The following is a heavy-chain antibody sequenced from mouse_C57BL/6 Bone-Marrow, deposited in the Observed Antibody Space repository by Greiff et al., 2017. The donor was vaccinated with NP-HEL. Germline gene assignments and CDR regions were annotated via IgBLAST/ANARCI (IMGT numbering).Heavy chain of an antibody. Sequence: KLQQSGAELVRPGTSVKVSCKASGYAFTNYLIEWVKQRPGQGLEWIGVINPGSGGTNYNEKFKGKATLTADKSSSTAYMQLSSLTSEDSAVYFCARSGYGSSYWGYWGQGTTLTVSS. D-gene: IGHD1-1*01. CDR2: INPGSGGT. CDR3: ARSGYGSSYWGY. V-gene: IGHV1-54*01. J-gene: IGHJ2*01. CDR1: GYAFTNYL.